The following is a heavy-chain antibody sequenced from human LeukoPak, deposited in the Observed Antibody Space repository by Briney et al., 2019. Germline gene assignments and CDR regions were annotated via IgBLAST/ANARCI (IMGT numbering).Heavy chain of an antibody. CDR2: FDPEDGET. CDR3: ASNSGIAVAGAFDI. Sequence: ASVKVSCKVSGYTLTELSMHWVRQAPGKGLEWMGGFDPEDGETIYAQKFQGRVTITADESTSTAYMELSSLRSEDTAVYYCASNSGIAVAGAFDIWGQGTMVTVSS. J-gene: IGHJ3*02. V-gene: IGHV1-24*01. D-gene: IGHD6-19*01. CDR1: GYTLTELS.